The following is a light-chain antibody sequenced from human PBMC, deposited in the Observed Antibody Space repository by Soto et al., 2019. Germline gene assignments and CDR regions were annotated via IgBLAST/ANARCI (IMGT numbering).Light chain of an antibody. J-gene: IGLJ1*01. V-gene: IGLV3-1*01. CDR1: KLGDKY. Sequence: SYELTQPPSVSVSPGQTASITCSGDKLGDKYACWYQQKPGQSPVLVIYQDSKRPSGIPERFSGSNSGNTATLTICGTQAMDEADYYCQAWDSSTHYVFGTGTKLTVL. CDR2: QDS. CDR3: QAWDSSTHYV.